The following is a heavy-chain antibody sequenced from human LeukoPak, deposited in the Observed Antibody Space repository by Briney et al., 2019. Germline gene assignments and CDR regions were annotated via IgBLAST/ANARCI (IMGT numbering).Heavy chain of an antibody. Sequence: GSSVKVSCKASGGTFSSYTISWVRQAPGQGLEWKGRIIPILGIANYAQKFQGRVTITADKSTSTAYMELSSLRSEDTAVYYCARNYYDSSGYYYFDYWGQGTLVTVSS. CDR1: GGTFSSYT. J-gene: IGHJ4*02. CDR3: ARNYYDSSGYYYFDY. V-gene: IGHV1-69*02. CDR2: IIPILGIA. D-gene: IGHD3-22*01.